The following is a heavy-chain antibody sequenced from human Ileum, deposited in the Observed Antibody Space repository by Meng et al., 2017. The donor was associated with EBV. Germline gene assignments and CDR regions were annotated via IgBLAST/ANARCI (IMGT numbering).Heavy chain of an antibody. J-gene: IGHJ4*02. CDR1: GGSFSGYY. D-gene: IGHD6-13*01. CDR3: ARGFYTYGSSCFDY. CDR2: IDHSGST. V-gene: IGHV4-34*01. Sequence: QFHLRQWVVCLLNPSELLSRTCAVYGGSFSGYYWTWIRQPTGKGLEWIGEIDHSGSTNYNPSLKSRVTISVDKNQFSLKLSSVTAADTAVYYCARGFYTYGSSCFDYWGQGTLVTVSS.